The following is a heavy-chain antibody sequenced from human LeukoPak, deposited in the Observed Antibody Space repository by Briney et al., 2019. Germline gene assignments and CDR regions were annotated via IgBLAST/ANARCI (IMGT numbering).Heavy chain of an antibody. V-gene: IGHV4-34*01. D-gene: IGHD1-14*01. CDR2: INHSGST. CDR1: GGSFSGYY. Sequence: SETLSLTCAVYGGSFSGYYWSWIRQPPGKGLEWIGEINHSGSTNYNPSLKSRVTISVDSSKNQFSLKLSSVTAADTAVYYCAKLTPNDYWGQGTLATVSS. J-gene: IGHJ4*02. CDR3: AKLTPNDY.